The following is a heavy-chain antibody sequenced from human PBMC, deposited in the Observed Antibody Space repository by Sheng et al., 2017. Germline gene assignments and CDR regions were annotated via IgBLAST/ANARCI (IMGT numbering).Heavy chain of an antibody. CDR1: GFSFTNYE. D-gene: IGHD1-1*01. Sequence: EVQLVESGGDLVQPGGSLRLSCAASGFSFTNYEMSWVRQAPGKGLEWLSYISSIGTTIIYADSVKGRFTISRDNAKSSLYLQMNSLRVEDTAIYYCARWATARGTYYYG. CDR2: ISSIGTTI. J-gene: IGHJ6*01. V-gene: IGHV3-48*03. CDR3: ARWATARGTYYYG.